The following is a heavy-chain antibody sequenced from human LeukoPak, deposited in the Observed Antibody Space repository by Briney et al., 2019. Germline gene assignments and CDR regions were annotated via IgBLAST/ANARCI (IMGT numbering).Heavy chain of an antibody. CDR2: MYYSGFS. CDR1: GGSITSHY. J-gene: IGHJ6*03. CDR3: ARDAIDGGYYMDV. V-gene: IGHV4-59*11. Sequence: LETLSLTCTVSGGSITSHYWSWIRQPPGKGLEWIGYMYYSGFSNYNPSLKSRVTISIDTSKNQFSLKLSSVTAADTAVYYCARDAIDGGYYMDVWGRGTTVTVSS. D-gene: IGHD2-15*01.